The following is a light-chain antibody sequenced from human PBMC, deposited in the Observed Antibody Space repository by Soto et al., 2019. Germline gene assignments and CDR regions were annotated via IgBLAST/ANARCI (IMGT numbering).Light chain of an antibody. Sequence: QSALTQPPSASGSPGQSVTISCTGTSSDVGGYKYVSWYQQHPGKAPKLIIYEVSRRPSGVPDRFSGSKSGTSASLAITGLQADDEADYYCQSYDSSLSGSEVFGTGTKLTVL. CDR2: EVS. CDR1: SSDVGGYKY. V-gene: IGLV2-8*01. J-gene: IGLJ1*01. CDR3: QSYDSSLSGSEV.